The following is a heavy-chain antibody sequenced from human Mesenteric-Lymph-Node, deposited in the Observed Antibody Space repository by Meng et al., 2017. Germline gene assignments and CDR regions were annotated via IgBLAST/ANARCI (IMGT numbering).Heavy chain of an antibody. CDR3: ATEYYYDSSGYLVLGY. J-gene: IGHJ4*02. Sequence: SVKVSCKASGGTFSSYAISWVRQAPGQGLEWMGGIIPIFGTANYAQKFQGRVTITADESTSTAYMELSSLRSEDTAVYYCATEYYYDSSGYLVLGYWGQGTLVTVSS. CDR2: IIPIFGTA. CDR1: GGTFSSYA. V-gene: IGHV1-69*13. D-gene: IGHD3-22*01.